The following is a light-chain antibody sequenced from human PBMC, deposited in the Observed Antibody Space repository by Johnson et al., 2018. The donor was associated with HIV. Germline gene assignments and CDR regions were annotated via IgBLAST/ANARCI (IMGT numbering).Light chain of an antibody. Sequence: HSVLTQPPSVSAAPGQKVTISCSGSSSNIGNNYVSWYQQLPGTAPKLLIYDNNKLPSGIPDRFSGSKSGTSATLGITGLQTGDEADYYCGTWDSSLSAEVVGTGTKVTVL. J-gene: IGLJ1*01. CDR1: SSNIGNNY. V-gene: IGLV1-51*01. CDR3: GTWDSSLSAEV. CDR2: DNN.